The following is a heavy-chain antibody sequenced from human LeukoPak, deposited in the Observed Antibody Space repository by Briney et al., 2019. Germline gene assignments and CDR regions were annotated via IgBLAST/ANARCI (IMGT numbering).Heavy chain of an antibody. CDR3: ARDVSIRDYYYGMDV. D-gene: IGHD3-10*01. V-gene: IGHV4-59*01. J-gene: IGHJ6*02. Sequence: PSETLSLTCTVSGGSISSDYWSWIRQPPGKGLEWIGYIYYSESTSYNPSLKSRVTISVDTSKNQFSLRLSSVTAADTAMYYCARDVSIRDYYYGMDVWGQGTTVTVSS. CDR1: GGSISSDY. CDR2: IYYSEST.